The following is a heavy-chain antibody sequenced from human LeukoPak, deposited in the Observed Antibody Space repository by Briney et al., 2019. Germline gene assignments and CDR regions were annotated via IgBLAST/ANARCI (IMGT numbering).Heavy chain of an antibody. J-gene: IGHJ4*02. V-gene: IGHV4-39*01. CDR3: ARTVYSSGWYIDY. CDR1: GGSISSSSYY. D-gene: IGHD6-19*01. Sequence: PLETLSLTCTVSGGSISSSSYYWGWIRQPPGKGLEWIGSIYYSGSTYYNPSLKSRVTISVDTSKNQFSLKLSSVTAADTAVYYCARTVYSSGWYIDYWGQGTLVTVSS. CDR2: IYYSGST.